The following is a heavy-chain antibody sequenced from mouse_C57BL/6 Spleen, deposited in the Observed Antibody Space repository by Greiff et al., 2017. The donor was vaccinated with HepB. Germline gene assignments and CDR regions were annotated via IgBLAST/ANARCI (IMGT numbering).Heavy chain of an antibody. Sequence: QVHVKQPGAELVRPGSSVKLSCKASGYTFTSYWMHWVKQRPIQGLEWIGNIDPSDSETHYNQKFKDKATLTVDKSSSTAYMQLSSLTSEDSAVYYCARDGIYDGYLYYAMDYWGQGTSVTVSS. V-gene: IGHV1-52*01. D-gene: IGHD2-3*01. CDR2: IDPSDSET. CDR1: GYTFTSYW. CDR3: ARDGIYDGYLYYAMDY. J-gene: IGHJ4*01.